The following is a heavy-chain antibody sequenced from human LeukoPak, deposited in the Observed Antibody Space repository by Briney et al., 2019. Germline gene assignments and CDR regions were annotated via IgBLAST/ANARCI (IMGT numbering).Heavy chain of an antibody. CDR3: ARDYEILTGYSGHFDY. Sequence: GGSLRLSCVVSVFSFRIYWMLCVPGAPGRGGVWVSPIISDGSTTSYAASVKGRFTISRDNSKNTLYLQMNSLRAEDTAVYYCARDYEILTGYSGHFDYWGQGTLVTVSS. D-gene: IGHD3-9*01. CDR2: IISDGSTT. CDR1: VFSFRIYW. J-gene: IGHJ4*02. V-gene: IGHV3-74*01.